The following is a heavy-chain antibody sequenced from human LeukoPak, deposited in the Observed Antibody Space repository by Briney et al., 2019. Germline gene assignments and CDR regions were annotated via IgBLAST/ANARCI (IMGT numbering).Heavy chain of an antibody. CDR3: ARHPFATPFDY. Sequence: PSETLSLTCTVSGGSISNYYWSWIRQPPGKGLEWIGYIYYTGDTNHNPSLKSRVTISIDTSKNQLSLTLHSVTAADTAVYYCARHPFATPFDYWGQGILVTVSS. V-gene: IGHV4-59*08. CDR2: IYYTGDT. CDR1: GGSISNYY. J-gene: IGHJ4*02. D-gene: IGHD2-15*01.